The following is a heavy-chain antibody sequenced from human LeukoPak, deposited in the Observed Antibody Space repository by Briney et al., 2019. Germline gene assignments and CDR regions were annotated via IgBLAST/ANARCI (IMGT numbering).Heavy chain of an antibody. V-gene: IGHV5-51*01. J-gene: IGHJ6*03. CDR1: GYSFTSYW. D-gene: IGHD3/OR15-3a*01. CDR3: ARRAGYYTGSYYYYMDV. CDR2: IYPGDSDT. Sequence: RGESLKISCKGSGYSFTSYWIGWVRQMPGKGLEWMGIIYPGDSDTRYSPSFQGQVTISADKPISTAYLQWSSLKASDTAMYYCARRAGYYTGSYYYYMDVWGKETTVTVSS.